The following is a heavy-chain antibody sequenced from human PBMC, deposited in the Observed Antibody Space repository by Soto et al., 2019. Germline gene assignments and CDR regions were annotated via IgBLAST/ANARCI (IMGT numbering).Heavy chain of an antibody. CDR2: IGTSGKTI. CDR3: ARDPAIYSGKFDYGLDV. V-gene: IGHV3-48*03. J-gene: IGHJ6*02. Sequence: PGGSLRLSCAVSGFTFSSYEMNWVRQAPGKGLEWVSYIGTSGKTIYYADSVRGRFTISRDNAKNSLYLQMNSLRAEDTAVYFCARDPAIYSGKFDYGLDVWGRGXTVTVPS. CDR1: GFTFSSYE. D-gene: IGHD4-4*01.